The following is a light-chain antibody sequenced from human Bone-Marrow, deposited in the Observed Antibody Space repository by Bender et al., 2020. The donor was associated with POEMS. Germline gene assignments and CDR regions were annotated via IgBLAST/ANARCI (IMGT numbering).Light chain of an antibody. V-gene: IGLV2-23*02. Sequence: QSALTHPASVSGSPGQSISISCTGTSRDVGSYNLVSWYLQHPGKAPRLIIYDVTKRRSGGPDRFSGSKSGTTASLTISRLQAEDEADYFCCAYAGTFSWVFGTGTKVPVL. J-gene: IGLJ1*01. CDR1: SRDVGSYNL. CDR3: CAYAGTFSWV. CDR2: DVT.